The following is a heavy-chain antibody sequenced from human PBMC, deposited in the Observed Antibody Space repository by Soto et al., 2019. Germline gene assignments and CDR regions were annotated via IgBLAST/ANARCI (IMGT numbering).Heavy chain of an antibody. CDR1: GFTVSSNY. V-gene: IGHV3-53*01. CDR2: IYSGGST. CDR3: ARVVVGATYTPYYYGMDV. Sequence: EVQLVESGGGLIQPGGSLRLSCAASGFTVSSNYMSWVRQAPGKGLEWVSVIYSGGSTYYADSVKGRFTISRDNSKNTLYLQMNSLRAEDTAVYYCARVVVGATYTPYYYGMDVWGQGTPVTVSS. J-gene: IGHJ6*02. D-gene: IGHD1-26*01.